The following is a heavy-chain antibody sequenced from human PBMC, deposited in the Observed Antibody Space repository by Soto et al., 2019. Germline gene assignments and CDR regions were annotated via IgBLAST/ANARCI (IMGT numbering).Heavy chain of an antibody. J-gene: IGHJ2*01. CDR2: IIPIPDIT. D-gene: IGHD3-16*01. Sequence: QVQLVQSGAEVRKPGSSVKVSCKAPGGTFSTYIITWVRQAPGQGLEWMGRIIPIPDITNYAQTFQVRAPGSAAGSPSTALTELPSWKSEDTAVNYCARIRITLGGAACDLW. V-gene: IGHV1-69*02. CDR3: ARIRITLGGAACDL. CDR1: GGTFSTYI.